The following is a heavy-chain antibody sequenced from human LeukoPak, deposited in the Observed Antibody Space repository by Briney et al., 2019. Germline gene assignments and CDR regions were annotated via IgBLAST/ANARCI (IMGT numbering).Heavy chain of an antibody. CDR1: GFSLSTSGVG. D-gene: IGHD3-16*01. J-gene: IGHJ3*02. Sequence: GPTLVHPTQTLTLTCTFSGFSLSTSGVGVGWIRQPPGKALEWLALIYWDDDERYSPSLKSRLTITKDTSKNQVVLTMTNMDPVDTATYYCAHLTRFQTFGGVRGAFDIWGQGTMVTVSS. CDR3: AHLTRFQTFGGVRGAFDI. CDR2: IYWDDDE. V-gene: IGHV2-5*02.